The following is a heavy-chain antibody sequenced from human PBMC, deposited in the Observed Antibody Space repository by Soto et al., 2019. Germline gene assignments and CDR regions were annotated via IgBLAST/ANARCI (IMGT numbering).Heavy chain of an antibody. D-gene: IGHD6-13*01. CDR2: IIPILGIA. V-gene: IGHV1-69*02. J-gene: IGHJ4*02. Sequence: QVQLVQSGAEVKKPGSSVKVSCKASRGTFSSYTISWVRQAPGQGLEWMGRIIPILGIANYAQKFQGRVTITADKSTSTAYMELSSLRSEDTAVYYCASLATADTLDYWGQGTLVTVSS. CDR3: ASLATADTLDY. CDR1: RGTFSSYT.